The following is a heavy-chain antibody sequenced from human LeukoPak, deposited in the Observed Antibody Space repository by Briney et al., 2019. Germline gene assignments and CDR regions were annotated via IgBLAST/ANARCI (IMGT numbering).Heavy chain of an antibody. CDR2: INSDGSST. CDR3: ARVGGVLNTGDVFDY. J-gene: IGHJ4*02. Sequence: GGSLRLSCAVSGFSLSNYWMHWVRQAPGKGLVWVSRINSDGSSTNYADSVKGRFTISRDNGKNTLYLQMNSLRAEDTAVYYCARVGGVLNTGDVFDYWGQGTLVTVSS. V-gene: IGHV3-74*01. CDR1: GFSLSNYW. D-gene: IGHD4-17*01.